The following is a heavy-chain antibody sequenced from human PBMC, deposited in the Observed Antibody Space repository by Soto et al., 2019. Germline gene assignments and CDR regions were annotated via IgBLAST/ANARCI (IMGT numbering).Heavy chain of an antibody. V-gene: IGHV3-23*01. J-gene: IGHJ4*02. D-gene: IGHD3-10*01. CDR1: GFDFSSYS. CDR2: ITRSADLS. Sequence: GPLRLSCEASGFDFSSYSITWVRQAPGKGLEYVSGITRSADLSFYADSVRGRFTVSRDNFKNTAYLEMNNLRVEDTAGYYCAKWSGFGDLWGQGTLVTVSS. CDR3: AKWSGFGDL.